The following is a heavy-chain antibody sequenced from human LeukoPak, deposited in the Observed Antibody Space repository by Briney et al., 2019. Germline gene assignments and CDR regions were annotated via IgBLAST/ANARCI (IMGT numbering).Heavy chain of an antibody. D-gene: IGHD2-21*02. CDR2: VYGGDTT. J-gene: IGHJ4*02. V-gene: IGHV3-66*01. Sequence: GGSLRLSCAASGSSGTTNYMSWVRQAPGKGLEFVSIVYGGDTTVYADSVKGRFTISRDNSKNTLYLQMNSLRAEDTAVYYCARDGAYCGGDCPDRFDYWGQGTLVTVSS. CDR3: ARDGAYCGGDCPDRFDY. CDR1: GSSGTTNY.